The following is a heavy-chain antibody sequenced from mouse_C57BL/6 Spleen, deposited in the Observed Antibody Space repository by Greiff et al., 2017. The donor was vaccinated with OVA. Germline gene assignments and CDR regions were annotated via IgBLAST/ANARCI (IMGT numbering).Heavy chain of an antibody. V-gene: IGHV1-69*01. CDR2: IDPSDSYT. CDR1: GYTFTSYW. CDR3: AMAGPAWFAY. Sequence: VKLQQPGAELVMPGASVKLSCKASGYTFTSYWMHWVKQRPGQGLEWIGEIDPSDSYTNYNQKFKGKSTLTVDKSSSTAYMQLSSLTSEDSAVYYCAMAGPAWFAYWGQGTLVTVSA. J-gene: IGHJ3*01.